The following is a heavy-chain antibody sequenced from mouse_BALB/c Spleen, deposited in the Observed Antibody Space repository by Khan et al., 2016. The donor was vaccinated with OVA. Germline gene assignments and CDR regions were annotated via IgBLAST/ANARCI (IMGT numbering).Heavy chain of an antibody. J-gene: IGHJ4*01. Sequence: DLVKPGASVKLSCKASGYTFTNYWINWIKQRPGQGLEWIGRIAPGSGSTYYNEMFKGKATLTVDTSSNTAYIQLSSLSSEDSAVYFCARGIYYISTCYAIDYWGQGTSVTVSS. D-gene: IGHD1-1*01. CDR3: ARGIYYISTCYAIDY. CDR2: IAPGSGST. CDR1: GYTFTNYW. V-gene: IGHV1S41*01.